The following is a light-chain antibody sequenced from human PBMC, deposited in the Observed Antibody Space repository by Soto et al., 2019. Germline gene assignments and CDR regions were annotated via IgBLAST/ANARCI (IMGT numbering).Light chain of an antibody. CDR1: SSDVGDYNY. CDR2: DVT. J-gene: IGLJ3*02. Sequence: QSALTQPASVSGSPGQSITISCTGTSSDVGDYNYVSWYQHHPGKAPKLIIYDVTNRPSGISNRFSGSKSGNTASLTISGLQAEAEADYHCSSYTSSTTVVFGGGTQLTVL. CDR3: SSYTSSTTVV. V-gene: IGLV2-14*03.